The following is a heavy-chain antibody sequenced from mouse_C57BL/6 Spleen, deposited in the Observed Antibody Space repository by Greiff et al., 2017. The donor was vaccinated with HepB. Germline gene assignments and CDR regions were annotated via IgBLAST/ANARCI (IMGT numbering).Heavy chain of an antibody. Sequence: QVQLQQSGAELARPGASVKMSCKASGYTFTSYTMHWVKQRPGQGLEWIGYINPSSGYTKYNQKFKDKATLTADKSSSKAYMQLSSLTSEDSAVYYCARPYYGSSLYYFDYWGQGTTLTVSS. D-gene: IGHD1-1*01. CDR3: ARPYYGSSLYYFDY. J-gene: IGHJ2*01. CDR2: INPSSGYT. CDR1: GYTFTSYT. V-gene: IGHV1-4*01.